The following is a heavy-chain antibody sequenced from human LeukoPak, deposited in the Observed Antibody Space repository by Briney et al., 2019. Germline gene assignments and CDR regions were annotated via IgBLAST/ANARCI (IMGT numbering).Heavy chain of an antibody. J-gene: IGHJ1*01. CDR1: GFTFSSFS. CDR3: ARPTTYYYDSSGYYYKYFQH. D-gene: IGHD3-22*01. V-gene: IGHV3-21*01. Sequence: GGSLRLSCAASGFTFSSFSMNWVRQAPGKGLEWVSSISSSSNYIYYADSVKGRFTISRDNAKNSLYLQMNSLRADDTAVYYYARPTTYYYDSSGYYYKYFQHWGQGTLVTVSS. CDR2: ISSSSNYI.